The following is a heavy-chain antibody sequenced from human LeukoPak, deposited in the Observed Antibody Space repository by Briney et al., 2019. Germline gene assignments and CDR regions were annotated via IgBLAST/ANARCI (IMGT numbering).Heavy chain of an antibody. CDR3: VRELPPVVQYYFDY. CDR2: IWYDGSNK. D-gene: IGHD3-22*01. CDR1: GFTFSDFG. J-gene: IGHJ4*02. Sequence: GGSLRLSCAASGFTFSDFGMHWVRQAPGKGLEWVAVIWYDGSNKYYADSVKGRFTISRDNSRNTLYLQMNSLRAEDTAVYYCVRELPPVVQYYFDYWGPGTLVTVSS. V-gene: IGHV3-33*01.